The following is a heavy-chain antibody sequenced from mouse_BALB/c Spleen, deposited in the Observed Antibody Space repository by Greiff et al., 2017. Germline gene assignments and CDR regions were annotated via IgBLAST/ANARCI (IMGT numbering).Heavy chain of an antibody. CDR3: ARSQYDGRCDYYAMDY. CDR1: GFNFKDSY. CDR2: IDPANGNT. D-gene: IGHD1-1*01. J-gene: IGHJ4*01. Sequence: VHVKQSGAELVKPGASVKLSCTASGFNFKDSYMHWVKQRPEQGLEWIGRIDPANGNTKYDPKFQGKATITADTSSNTAYLQLSSLTSEDTAVYDCARSQYDGRCDYYAMDYWGQGTSVTVSS. V-gene: IGHV14-3*02.